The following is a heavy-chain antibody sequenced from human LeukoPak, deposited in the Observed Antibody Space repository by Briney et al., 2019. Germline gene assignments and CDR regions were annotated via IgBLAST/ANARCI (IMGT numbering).Heavy chain of an antibody. CDR2: IYPGDSDT. CDR3: GRGGYSGYEFDY. D-gene: IGHD5-12*01. CDR1: ENSFSTNC. V-gene: IGHV5-51*01. Sequence: PGESLKISCRASENSFSTNCIGWVRQMPGKGLEWMGVIYPGDSDTRYSPSFQGQVTMSADKSISTAYLQWSSLKASDSAMYYCGRGGYSGYEFDYWGQGTLVTVSS. J-gene: IGHJ4*02.